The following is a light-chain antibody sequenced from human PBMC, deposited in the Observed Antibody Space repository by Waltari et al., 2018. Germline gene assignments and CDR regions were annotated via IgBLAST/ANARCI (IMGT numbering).Light chain of an antibody. V-gene: IGLV3-21*02. CDR2: DDA. J-gene: IGLJ3*02. CDR3: QVWDSSSDLNWV. CDR1: NIGTKS. Sequence: YVLSQPPSVSVAPGETASIPCGGKNIGTKSVHWYQVKAGLAPLLVVSDDAGRPSGIPGRFSGFNSGNAATLTITGVEGGDEADYFCQVWDSSSDLNWVFGGGTKLTVL.